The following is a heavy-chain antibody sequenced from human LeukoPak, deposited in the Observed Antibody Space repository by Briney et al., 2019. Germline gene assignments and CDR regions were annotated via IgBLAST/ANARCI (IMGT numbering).Heavy chain of an antibody. D-gene: IGHD3-22*01. J-gene: IGHJ4*02. CDR2: ISGSSGST. Sequence: GGSLRLSCAASGFTFSSYAMNWVRQAPGKGLEWVSSISGSSGSTYYADSVKGRFTISRDNSKNTLYLQMNSLRAEDTAVYCCAKDSNHNYYSVPDYFDYWGQGTLVTVSS. CDR3: AKDSNHNYYSVPDYFDY. V-gene: IGHV3-23*01. CDR1: GFTFSSYA.